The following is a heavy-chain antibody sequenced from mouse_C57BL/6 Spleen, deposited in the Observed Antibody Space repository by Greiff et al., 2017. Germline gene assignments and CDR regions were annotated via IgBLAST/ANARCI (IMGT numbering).Heavy chain of an antibody. Sequence: QLQQSGPELVKPGASVKISCKASGYSFTDYNMHWVKQSNGQSLEWIGVINPNYGTTSYNQKFKGKATLTVDQSSSTAYMQVNSPASEDSAGYYCESLGREAYWGQGTTLTVSA. J-gene: IGHJ2*01. CDR1: GYSFTDYN. V-gene: IGHV1-39*01. D-gene: IGHD4-1*01. CDR3: ESLGREAY. CDR2: INPNYGTT.